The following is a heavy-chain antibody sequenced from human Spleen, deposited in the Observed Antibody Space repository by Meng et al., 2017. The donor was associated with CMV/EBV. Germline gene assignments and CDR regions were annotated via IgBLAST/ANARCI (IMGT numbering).Heavy chain of an antibody. CDR3: TTDRRVTDSVYYYGMDV. J-gene: IGHJ6*02. D-gene: IGHD4-11*01. CDR1: GFTFSNAW. CDR2: IKSKTDGGTT. V-gene: IGHV3-15*01. Sequence: GESLKISCAASGFTFSNAWMSWVRQAPGKGLEWVGRIKSKTDGGTTDYAAPVKGRFTISRDDSKNTLYLQMNSLKTEDTAVYYCTTDRRVTDSVYYYGMDVWGQGTTVTVSS.